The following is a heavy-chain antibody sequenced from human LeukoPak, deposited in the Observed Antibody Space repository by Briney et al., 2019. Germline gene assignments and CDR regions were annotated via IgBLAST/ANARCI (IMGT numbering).Heavy chain of an antibody. CDR1: GFIFSTYN. J-gene: IGHJ4*02. D-gene: IGHD3-22*01. CDR3: ARRDSGGYCFDY. Sequence: PGGPLRPSCAASGFIFSTYNMNWVRQAPGKGLDWVSSISTGSNHIFYADSVKGRFTISRENAKNSLYLQMNSLRAEDAAVYYCARRDSGGYCFDYWGQGTLVTVSS. V-gene: IGHV3-21*06. CDR2: ISTGSNHI.